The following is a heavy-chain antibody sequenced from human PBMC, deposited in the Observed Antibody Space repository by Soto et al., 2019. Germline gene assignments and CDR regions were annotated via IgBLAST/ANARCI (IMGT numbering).Heavy chain of an antibody. J-gene: IGHJ6*02. Sequence: ASVKVSCKASGYTFTTYDISWVRQAPGQGLEWMGRISTYNGNTNYPQSLQGRLTMTTDISTTTAYMELRSLRSDDTAVYYCARDPYHVLMVNAPNLYGMDVWGQGTTVTVSS. D-gene: IGHD2-8*01. CDR3: ARDPYHVLMVNAPNLYGMDV. CDR2: ISTYNGNT. CDR1: GYTFTTYD. V-gene: IGHV1-18*01.